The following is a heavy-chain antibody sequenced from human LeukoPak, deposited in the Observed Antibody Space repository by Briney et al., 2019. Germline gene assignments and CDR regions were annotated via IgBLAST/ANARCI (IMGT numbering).Heavy chain of an antibody. D-gene: IGHD6-19*01. J-gene: IGHJ3*02. V-gene: IGHV3-53*01. CDR1: GFTVSSNY. CDR3: ASGYSSGFDAFDI. CDR2: IYSGGST. Sequence: GRSLRLSCAASGFTVSSNYMSWVRQAPGKGLEWVSVIYSGGSTYYADSVKGRFTISRDNSKNTLYLQMNSLRAEDTAVYYCASGYSSGFDAFDIWGQGTMVTVSS.